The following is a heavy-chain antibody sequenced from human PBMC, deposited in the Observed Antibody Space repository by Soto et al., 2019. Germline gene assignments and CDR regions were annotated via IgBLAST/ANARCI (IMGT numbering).Heavy chain of an antibody. V-gene: IGHV3-64*02. J-gene: IGHJ4*02. D-gene: IGHD3-16*01. CDR1: GFTFSAYA. Sequence: DVQLVESGEGLVQPGGSLRLSCAASGFTFSAYAMHWVRQAPGKGLECVSTISSNGGSTYYVDSVKGRFTISRDNSKNTPYLQMGSLRVEDMAVYYCARRGGGAALADFDYWGQGTLVNVSS. CDR3: ARRGGGAALADFDY. CDR2: ISSNGGST.